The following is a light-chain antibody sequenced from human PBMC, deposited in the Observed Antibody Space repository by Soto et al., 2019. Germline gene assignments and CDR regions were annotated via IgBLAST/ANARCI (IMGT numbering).Light chain of an antibody. CDR1: LGISNY. V-gene: IGKV1-27*01. J-gene: IGKJ1*01. CDR2: VAS. CDR3: QKYNSAQWT. Sequence: DIQMTQSPSSLSASVGDRVTITCRASLGISNYLAWYQQQPGKVPKLLIYVASTLQSGVPSRFSGSGSGTDFTLTISSLQPEDDATYYCQKYNSAQWTFGQGTKVEIK.